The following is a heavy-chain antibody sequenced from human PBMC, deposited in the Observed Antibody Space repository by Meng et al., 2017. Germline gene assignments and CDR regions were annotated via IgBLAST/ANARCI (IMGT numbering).Heavy chain of an antibody. V-gene: IGHV3-53*01. J-gene: IGHJ4*02. Sequence: EVQLVESGGGLTQPGGSVKLSWTASGFTVSTNNMSWVRQAQGKGLEWIGVINSSTRTYYAASVKSGLIISRDNSKDTLYYQKNSLRADEAAVEYCAGGGGYYAHWGQGTLVTVSS. CDR1: GFTVSTNN. CDR2: INSSTRT. D-gene: IGHD3-16*01. CDR3: AGGGGYYAH.